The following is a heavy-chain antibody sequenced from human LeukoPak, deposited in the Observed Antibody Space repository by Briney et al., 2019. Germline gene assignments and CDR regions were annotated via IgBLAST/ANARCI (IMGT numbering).Heavy chain of an antibody. CDR1: RFTFSDHY. J-gene: IGHJ4*02. CDR3: ARWDSGSCSD. D-gene: IGHD1-26*01. CDR2: TKNKANSYTT. V-gene: IGHV3-72*01. Sequence: PGGSLRLSCAASRFTFSDHYMDWVRQAPGKGLEWVGRTKNKANSYTTEYAASVKGRFTISRDESKNSLYLQMNSLKTEDTAVYYCARWDSGSCSDWGQGTLVTVSS.